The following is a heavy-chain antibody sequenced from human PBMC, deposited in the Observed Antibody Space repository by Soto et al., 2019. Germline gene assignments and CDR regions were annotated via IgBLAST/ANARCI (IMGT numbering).Heavy chain of an antibody. V-gene: IGHV1-46*01. D-gene: IGHD6-13*01. J-gene: IGHJ6*02. CDR1: GYTFTSYY. CDR3: ARDFGLAAAGKDYYYGMDV. CDR2: INPSGGST. Sequence: ASVKFSCNASGYTFTSYYMHWVRQAPGQWLLWMGIINPSGGSTSYAQKFQGRVTMTRDTSTSTVYMELSSLRSEDTAVYYCARDFGLAAAGKDYYYGMDVWGQGTTVTVSS.